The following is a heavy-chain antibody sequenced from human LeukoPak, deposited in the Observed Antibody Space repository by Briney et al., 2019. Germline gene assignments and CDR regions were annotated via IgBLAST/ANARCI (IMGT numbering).Heavy chain of an antibody. V-gene: IGHV3-48*03. Sequence: GGSLRLSCAASGFTFSSYEMNWVRQAPGKGLEWVSYISSSGSTIYYADSVKGRFTISRDNAKNSLYLQMNSLRAEDTAVYYCARDLSQYYDTSDNWFDPWGQGTLVTVSS. CDR3: ARDLSQYYDTSDNWFDP. J-gene: IGHJ5*02. CDR2: ISSSGSTI. D-gene: IGHD3-22*01. CDR1: GFTFSSYE.